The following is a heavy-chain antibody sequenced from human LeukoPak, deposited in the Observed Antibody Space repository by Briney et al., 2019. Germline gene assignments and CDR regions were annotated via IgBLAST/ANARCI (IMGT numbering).Heavy chain of an antibody. J-gene: IGHJ6*03. Sequence: VASVKVSCKASGGTFSSYAISWVRQAPGQGLEWMGGIIPIFGTANYAQKFQGRVTITADESTSTAYMELSSLRSEDTAVYYCARAYHDSSGYSYYYYYMDVWGKGTTVTISS. CDR1: GGTFSSYA. D-gene: IGHD3-22*01. CDR3: ARAYHDSSGYSYYYYYMDV. V-gene: IGHV1-69*13. CDR2: IIPIFGTA.